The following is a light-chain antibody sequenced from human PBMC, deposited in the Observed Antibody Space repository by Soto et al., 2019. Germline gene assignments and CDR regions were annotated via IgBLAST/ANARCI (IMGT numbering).Light chain of an antibody. CDR1: QSVSSTY. Sequence: IVLTQSPGTLSSSQGERATLSCRASQSVSSTYLAWYQQKPGQAPRLLIYDVSNRATGIPARFSGSGSGTDFTLTISSLEPEDFAVYYCQQRSNWPRTFGQGTKVDIK. V-gene: IGKV3-11*01. J-gene: IGKJ1*01. CDR2: DVS. CDR3: QQRSNWPRT.